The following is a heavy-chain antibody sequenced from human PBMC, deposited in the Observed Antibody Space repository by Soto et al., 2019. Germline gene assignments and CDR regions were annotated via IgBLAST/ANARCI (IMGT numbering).Heavy chain of an antibody. CDR2: ISSSSSTI. J-gene: IGHJ6*02. CDR1: GFTFSSYS. CDR3: ARVDKTTPGLMDV. Sequence: AGGSLRLSCAASGFTFSSYSMNWVRQAPGKGLEWVSYISSSSSTIYYADSVKGRFTISRDNAKNSLYLQMNSLRAEDTAVYYCARVDKTTPGLMDVWGQGTTVTVSS. D-gene: IGHD4-17*01. V-gene: IGHV3-48*04.